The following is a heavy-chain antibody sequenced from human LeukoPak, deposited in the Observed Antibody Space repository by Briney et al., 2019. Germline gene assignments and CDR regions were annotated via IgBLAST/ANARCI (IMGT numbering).Heavy chain of an antibody. V-gene: IGHV3-23*01. CDR1: GFTFSSYV. CDR2: ISGSGIST. Sequence: PGGSLRLSCAASGFTFSSYVMTWVRQAPGKGLEWVSAISGSGISTYYADSVKGRFTISRDNSRNTLYLQMNSLRAEDTAVYYCAKRTIAAAGTAGYWGQGTLVTVSS. CDR3: AKRTIAAAGTAGY. D-gene: IGHD6-13*01. J-gene: IGHJ4*02.